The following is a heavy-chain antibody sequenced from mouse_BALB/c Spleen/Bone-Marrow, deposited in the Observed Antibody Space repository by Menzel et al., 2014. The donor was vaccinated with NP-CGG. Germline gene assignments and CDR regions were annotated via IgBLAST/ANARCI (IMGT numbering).Heavy chain of an antibody. D-gene: IGHD1-1*01. V-gene: IGHV5-12-1*01. CDR3: ARHRQLTTAN. CDR2: ISSGGGST. J-gene: IGHJ3*01. Sequence: EVKLMESGGGLVKPGGSLKLSCAASGFAFSSYDMSWVRQTPEKRLEWVAYISSGGGSTYYPDTVKGRFTISRDNAKNTLCLQMSSLKSEDTAMYYCARHRQLTTANWGQGTLVTVSA. CDR1: GFAFSSYD.